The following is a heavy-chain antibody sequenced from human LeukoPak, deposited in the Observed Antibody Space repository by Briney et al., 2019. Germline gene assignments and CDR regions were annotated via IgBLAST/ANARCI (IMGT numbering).Heavy chain of an antibody. J-gene: IGHJ6*02. CDR1: GGSFSGYY. Sequence: SETLSLTCAVYGGSFSGYYWSWIRQPPGKGLEWIGEINHSGSTNYNPSLKSRVTISVDTSKNQFSLKLSSVTAADTAVYYCARSHSSSWYMGGRTPTLQTYGMDVWGQGTTVTVSS. D-gene: IGHD6-13*01. V-gene: IGHV4-34*01. CDR2: INHSGST. CDR3: ARSHSSSWYMGGRTPTLQTYGMDV.